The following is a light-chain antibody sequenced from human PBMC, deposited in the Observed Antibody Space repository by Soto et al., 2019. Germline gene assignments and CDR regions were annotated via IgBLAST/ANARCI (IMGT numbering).Light chain of an antibody. V-gene: IGLV1-51*01. CDR3: GTWDSSLSAGV. CDR1: SSNIGNNY. CDR2: DNN. J-gene: IGLJ2*01. Sequence: QSVLTQPPSVSAAPGQKVTISCSGSSSNIGNNYVSWYQHLPGTAPKLLIYDNNKRPSGIPDRFSGSKSGTSATLGITGLQTGDEADYYCGTWDSSLSAGVFGGGTQLTVL.